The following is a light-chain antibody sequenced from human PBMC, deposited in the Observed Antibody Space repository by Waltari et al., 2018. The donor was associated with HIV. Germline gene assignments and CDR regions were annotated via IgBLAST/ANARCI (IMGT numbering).Light chain of an antibody. J-gene: IGKJ2*01. V-gene: IGKV3-15*01. CDR2: GAS. CDR3: QQYNNWPRT. Sequence: EIVMPPYPVPLSVSPGERATLSCRASQSVSSNVAWYQQTPGQAPRLLLYGASTRATGIPARFSGSGSGTEFTLTISSLQSEDFAVYDCQQYNNWPRTFGQGTKLEIK. CDR1: QSVSSN.